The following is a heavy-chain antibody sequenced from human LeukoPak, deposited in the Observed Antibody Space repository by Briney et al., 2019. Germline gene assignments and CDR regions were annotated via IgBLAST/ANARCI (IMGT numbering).Heavy chain of an antibody. CDR3: ARRLRGFWSGQHRRERYYFDY. CDR1: GYSISSGYF. V-gene: IGHV4-38-2*02. CDR2: IYQRATV. J-gene: IGHJ4*02. D-gene: IGHD3-3*01. Sequence: SETLSLTCNVSGYSISSGYFWGWVRQAPGKGLEWIGSIYQRATVHYNPSLKSRVTISLDTSKNHFSLKLSSVTAADTAVYYCARRLRGFWSGQHRRERYYFDYWGQGTLVTVSS.